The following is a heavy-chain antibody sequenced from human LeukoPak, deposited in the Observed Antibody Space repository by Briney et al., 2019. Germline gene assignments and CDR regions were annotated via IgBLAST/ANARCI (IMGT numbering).Heavy chain of an antibody. CDR2: ISWNSGSI. D-gene: IGHD3-3*01. CDR1: GFTFDDYA. Sequence: GRSLRLSCAASGFTFDDYAMHWVRQAPGKGLEWVSGISWNSGSIGYADSVKGRFTISRDNAKNSLYLQVNSLRAEDMALYYCAKGGGYYDLWSGDAFDIWGQGTMVTVSS. J-gene: IGHJ3*02. V-gene: IGHV3-9*03. CDR3: AKGGGYYDLWSGDAFDI.